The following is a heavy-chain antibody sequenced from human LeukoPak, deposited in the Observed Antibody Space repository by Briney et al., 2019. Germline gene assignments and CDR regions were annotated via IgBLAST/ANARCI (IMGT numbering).Heavy chain of an antibody. D-gene: IGHD5/OR15-5a*01. CDR1: GYTFTGYY. CDR3: ARFDQVSETAGGY. J-gene: IGHJ4*02. V-gene: IGHV1-2*02. CDR2: INPHSGGT. Sequence: ASVKVSCKASGYTFTGYYMHWVRQAPGQGLEWMGWINPHSGGTNYAQKFQSRVTMTRDTSISTAYMELSRLRSDDTAVYYCARFDQVSETAGGYWGQGTLVTVSS.